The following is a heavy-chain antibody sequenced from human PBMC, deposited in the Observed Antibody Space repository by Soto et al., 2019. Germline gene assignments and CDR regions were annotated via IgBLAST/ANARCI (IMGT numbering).Heavy chain of an antibody. CDR2: ISAYNGNT. Sequence: QVQLVQSGAEVKKPGASVKVSCKASGYTFTSYGISWVRQAPGQGLEWMGWISAYNGNTNYAQKLQGRVTMTTDTCTSTAYMELRSLRSDDTAVYYCARDFGSGSYYNNYYYGMDVWGEGTTVTVSS. D-gene: IGHD3-10*01. V-gene: IGHV1-18*01. J-gene: IGHJ6*04. CDR1: GYTFTSYG. CDR3: ARDFGSGSYYNNYYYGMDV.